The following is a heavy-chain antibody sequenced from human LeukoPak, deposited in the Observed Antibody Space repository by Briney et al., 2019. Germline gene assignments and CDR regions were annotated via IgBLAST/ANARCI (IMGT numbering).Heavy chain of an antibody. D-gene: IGHD2-2*01. CDR1: GYTFTSYA. CDR3: ARDQVGYCSSTSCYYYYYGMDV. CDR2: INAGNGNT. Sequence: ASVKVSCKASGYTFTSYAMHWVRQAPGQRLEWMGWINAGNGNTKYSQKFQGRVTITRDTSASTAYMELSSLRSEDTAVYYCARDQVGYCSSTSCYYYYYGMDVWGQGTTVTVSS. V-gene: IGHV1-3*01. J-gene: IGHJ6*02.